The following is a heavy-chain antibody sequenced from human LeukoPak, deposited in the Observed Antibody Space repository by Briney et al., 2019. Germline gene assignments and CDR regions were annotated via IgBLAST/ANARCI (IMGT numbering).Heavy chain of an antibody. CDR2: IKQDGSNK. D-gene: IGHD3-16*02. J-gene: IGHJ4*02. Sequence: GGSLRLSCAASGFTFSSYWMSWVRQAPGKGLEWVANIKQDGSNKYYADSVKGRFTISRDNSKNTLYLQMNSLRAEDTAVYYCARGDDYVWGSYRNLFDYWGQGTLVTVSS. CDR3: ARGDDYVWGSYRNLFDY. V-gene: IGHV3-7*04. CDR1: GFTFSSYW.